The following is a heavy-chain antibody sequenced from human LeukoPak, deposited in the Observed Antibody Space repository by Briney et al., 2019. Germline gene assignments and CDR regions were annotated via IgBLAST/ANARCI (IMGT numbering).Heavy chain of an antibody. CDR2: ISSSGSTI. J-gene: IGHJ4*02. V-gene: IGHV3-48*03. Sequence: PGGSLRLSCAASGFTFSSYEMNWVCQAPGKGLEWGSYISSSGSTIYYADSVKGRFTISRDNAKNSLYLQMNSLRAEDTAVYYCARGRGPPNYWGQGTLVTVSS. CDR1: GFTFSSYE. CDR3: ARGRGPPNY.